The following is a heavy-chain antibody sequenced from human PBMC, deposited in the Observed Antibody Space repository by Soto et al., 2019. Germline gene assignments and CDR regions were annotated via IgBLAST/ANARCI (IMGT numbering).Heavy chain of an antibody. D-gene: IGHD5-12*01. CDR1: GGTFSNYP. CDR2: IIPIFGTV. J-gene: IGHJ2*01. Sequence: QVQLVQSGAEVKKPGSSVKVSCKASGGTFSNYPISWVRQAPGQGLEWRGGIIPIFGTVNYAQKFQGRVTITADESTSTAYMELSSLRSEDTAVYYCARGNHRWLQLWYFDLWGRGTLVTVSS. V-gene: IGHV1-69*12. CDR3: ARGNHRWLQLWYFDL.